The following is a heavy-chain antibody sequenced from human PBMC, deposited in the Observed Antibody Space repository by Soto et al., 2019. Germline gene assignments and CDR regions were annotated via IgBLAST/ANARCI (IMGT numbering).Heavy chain of an antibody. Sequence: QLQLQESGPGLVKPSETLSLTCTVSGGSISSTNCYWGWIRQPPGKGLEWIGSIYYSGGTYYNPSLESRVTISVDTSKNQFSLKLNSVSVADTAVYYCARVTMVVAATSPTGGYYYGMDVWGQGTTVTVSS. CDR2: IYYSGGT. D-gene: IGHD2-15*01. CDR3: ARVTMVVAATSPTGGYYYGMDV. J-gene: IGHJ6*02. CDR1: GGSISSTNCY. V-gene: IGHV4-39*01.